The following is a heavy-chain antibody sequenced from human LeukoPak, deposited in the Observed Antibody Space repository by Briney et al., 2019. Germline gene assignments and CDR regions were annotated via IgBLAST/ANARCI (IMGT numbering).Heavy chain of an antibody. CDR2: IWYDGSKR. J-gene: IGHJ4*02. D-gene: IGHD3-10*01. CDR3: ARDLSYGSGEI. V-gene: IGHV3-33*01. Sequence: PGTSLRLSCAASGFTFTNYGFHWVRQAPGKGMEWVAVIWYDGSKRYYAESVKGRFTISRDNSKNTLYLQTNSLRAEDTAVYYCARDLSYGSGEIWGQGTLVTVSS. CDR1: GFTFTNYG.